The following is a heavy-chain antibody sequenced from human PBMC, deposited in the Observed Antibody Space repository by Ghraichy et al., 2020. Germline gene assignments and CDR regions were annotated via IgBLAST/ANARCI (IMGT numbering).Heavy chain of an antibody. Sequence: GGSLRLSCAASGFTFSSYAMPWVRQAPGKGLEWVSVISWVGGGTYYADSVKGRFTISRDNSKNTLFLQMNSLRAEDTAIYYCAKDKGGFYNGMDVWGQGNTVTVSS. V-gene: IGHV3-23*01. CDR2: ISWVGGGT. J-gene: IGHJ6*02. D-gene: IGHD3-16*01. CDR3: AKDKGGFYNGMDV. CDR1: GFTFSSYA.